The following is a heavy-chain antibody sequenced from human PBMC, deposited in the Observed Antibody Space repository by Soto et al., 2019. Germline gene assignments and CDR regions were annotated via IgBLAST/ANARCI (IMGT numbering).Heavy chain of an antibody. D-gene: IGHD2-15*01. CDR2: IYPGDSDT. Sequence: PGESLKISCNGSGYSFTIYCIGLVLQMPGKGLEWMGIIYPGDSDTRYSPSFQGQVTISADKSISTAYLQWSSLKASDTAMYYCARHLAGYCSGGSCYSNGAFDIWGQGTMVTVSS. V-gene: IGHV5-51*01. J-gene: IGHJ3*02. CDR3: ARHLAGYCSGGSCYSNGAFDI. CDR1: GYSFTIYC.